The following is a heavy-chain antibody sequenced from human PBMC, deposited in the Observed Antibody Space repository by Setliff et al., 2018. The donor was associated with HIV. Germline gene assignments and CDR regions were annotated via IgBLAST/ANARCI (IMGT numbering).Heavy chain of an antibody. CDR1: GGSISSHY. J-gene: IGHJ6*03. V-gene: IGHV4-4*08. Sequence: SETLSLTCTVSGGSISSHYWSWIRQPPGKGLEWIGHIYTSGSTNYNPSLKSRVTMSVGTSKNQFSLKLSSVTAADTAVYYCARGTAYYNFWSGYSQDYYYYMDVWGKGTTVTVSS. CDR2: IYTSGST. CDR3: ARGTAYYNFWSGYSQDYYYYMDV. D-gene: IGHD3-3*01.